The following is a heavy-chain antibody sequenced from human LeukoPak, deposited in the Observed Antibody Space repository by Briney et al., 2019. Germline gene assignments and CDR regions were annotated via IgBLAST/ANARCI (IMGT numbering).Heavy chain of an antibody. CDR3: ARDGHGVPLDY. D-gene: IGHD4-17*01. V-gene: IGHV3-30-3*01. CDR2: IGHDGTEK. J-gene: IGHJ4*02. Sequence: GSSLRLSCVASGLSFSSYAMHWVRQAPGKGLEWVAVIGHDGTEKYYGDSVKGRFTISRDNSKNTLYLQMNSLRAEDTALYYCARDGHGVPLDYWGQGTLVTVSS. CDR1: GLSFSSYA.